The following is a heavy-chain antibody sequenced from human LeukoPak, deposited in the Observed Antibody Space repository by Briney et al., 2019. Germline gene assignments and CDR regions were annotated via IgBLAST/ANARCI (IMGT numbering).Heavy chain of an antibody. J-gene: IGHJ4*02. V-gene: IGHV4-59*01. D-gene: IGHD6-6*01. CDR3: ARESQLRFFDY. CDR1: DGSISSYY. Sequence: PPETLSLTCTVSDGSISSYYWSWIRQPPGKGLEWIGYIYYSGSTNYNPSLKSRVTISVDTSKNQFSLKLSSVTAADTAVYYCARESQLRFFDYWGQGTLVTVSS. CDR2: IYYSGST.